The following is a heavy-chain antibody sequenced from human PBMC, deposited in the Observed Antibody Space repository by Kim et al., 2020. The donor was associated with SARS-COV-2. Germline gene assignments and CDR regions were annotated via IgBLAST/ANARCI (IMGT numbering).Heavy chain of an antibody. J-gene: IGHJ4*02. CDR2: INAGNGNT. D-gene: IGHD6-13*01. Sequence: ASVKVSCKASGYTFTSYAMHWVRQAPGQRLEWMGWINAGNGNTKYSQKFQGRVTITRDTSASTAYMELSSLRSEDTAVYYCARGGAAAGTAGDYWGQGTLVTVSS. CDR1: GYTFTSYA. V-gene: IGHV1-3*01. CDR3: ARGGAAAGTAGDY.